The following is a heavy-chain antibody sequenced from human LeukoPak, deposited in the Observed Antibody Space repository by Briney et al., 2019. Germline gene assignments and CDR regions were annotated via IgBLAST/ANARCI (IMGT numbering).Heavy chain of an antibody. CDR2: IYHSGST. Sequence: SETLSLTCTVSGGSINRYYWSWIRQPPGKGLEWIGSIYHSGSTYYNPSLKSRVTISVDTSKNQFSLKLSSVTAADTAVYYCARDPGLWFGESFGYFDLWGRGTLVTVSS. CDR3: ARDPGLWFGESFGYFDL. V-gene: IGHV4-38-2*02. D-gene: IGHD3-10*01. J-gene: IGHJ2*01. CDR1: GGSINRYY.